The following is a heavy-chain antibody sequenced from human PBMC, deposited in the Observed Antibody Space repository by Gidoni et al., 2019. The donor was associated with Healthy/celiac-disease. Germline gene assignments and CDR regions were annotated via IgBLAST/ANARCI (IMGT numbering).Heavy chain of an antibody. Sequence: QITLKESGPTLVKPTQTLTLTCTFSGFSLSTRGVGVGWIRQPPGKALEWLALIYWNDDKRYSPSLKSRLTITKDTSKNQVVLTMTNMDPVDTATYYCAYRRDDLTEYQLLYDGAFDIWGQGTMVTVSS. J-gene: IGHJ3*02. CDR1: GFSLSTRGVG. CDR2: IYWNDDK. D-gene: IGHD2-2*02. V-gene: IGHV2-5*01. CDR3: AYRRDDLTEYQLLYDGAFDI.